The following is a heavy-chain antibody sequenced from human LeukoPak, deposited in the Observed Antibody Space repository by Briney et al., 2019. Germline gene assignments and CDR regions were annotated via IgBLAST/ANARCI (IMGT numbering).Heavy chain of an antibody. Sequence: SETLSLTCTVSGGSISSSSYYWGWIRQPPGKGLEWIGSIYYSGSTYYNPSLKSRVTISVDTSKNQFSLKLSSVTAADTAVYYCARVFSYPLRAPFDPWGQGSLVTVSS. CDR1: GGSISSSSYY. J-gene: IGHJ5*02. CDR3: ARVFSYPLRAPFDP. CDR2: IYYSGST. V-gene: IGHV4-39*07. D-gene: IGHD3-3*01.